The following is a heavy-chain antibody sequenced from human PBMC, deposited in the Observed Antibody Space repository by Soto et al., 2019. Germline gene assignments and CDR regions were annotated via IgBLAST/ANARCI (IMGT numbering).Heavy chain of an antibody. J-gene: IGHJ6*03. CDR2: TYYRSKWYS. CDR3: GRGSWDDVSGHYYMDV. CDR1: GDSVSSNSAA. V-gene: IGHV6-1*03. Sequence: QVQLQQSGPGLVKPSQTLSLTCDISGDSVSSNSAAWNWIRQTPSRGLEWLGRTYYRSKWYSNYSNSVKRSRTRNPGPFKNQFSPQLNSVASGDKAVYYWGRGSWDDVSGHYYMDVWGKGTTVTVSS. D-gene: IGHD1-1*01.